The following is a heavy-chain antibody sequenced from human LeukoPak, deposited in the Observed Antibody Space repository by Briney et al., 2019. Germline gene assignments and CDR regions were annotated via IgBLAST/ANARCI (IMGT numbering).Heavy chain of an antibody. J-gene: IGHJ4*02. D-gene: IGHD1-26*01. V-gene: IGHV3-23*01. CDR2: ISGSGGST. CDR1: GFTFSNYA. Sequence: GGSLRLSCAASGFTFSNYAMSWVRQAPGKGLEWVSAISGSGGSTYYAVSVKGRFTISRDNSKNTLYLQMNSLRAEDTAVYYCASSGSGSYYSSDYWGQGTLVTVSS. CDR3: ASSGSGSYYSSDY.